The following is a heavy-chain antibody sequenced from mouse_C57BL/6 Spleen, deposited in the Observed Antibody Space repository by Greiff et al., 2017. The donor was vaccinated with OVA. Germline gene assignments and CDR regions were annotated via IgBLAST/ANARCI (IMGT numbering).Heavy chain of an antibody. CDR3: ARARFSTTVVAPLDFDV. J-gene: IGHJ1*03. V-gene: IGHV1-69*01. Sequence: QVQLQQPGAELVMPGASVKLSCKASGYTFTSYWMHWVKQRPGHGLEWIGEIDPSDSYTNYNQTFKGKSTLTVDTSSSTAYMQLSSLISDDSAVYYCARARFSTTVVAPLDFDVWGTGTTVTVSS. CDR2: IDPSDSYT. D-gene: IGHD1-1*01. CDR1: GYTFTSYW.